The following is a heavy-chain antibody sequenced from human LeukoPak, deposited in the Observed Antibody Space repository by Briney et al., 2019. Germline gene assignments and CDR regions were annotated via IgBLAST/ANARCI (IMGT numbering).Heavy chain of an antibody. D-gene: IGHD6-13*01. Sequence: GGSLRLSCAASGFIVSTNYMTWVRQAPGKGLEWVSVIHYDGTTYYADSVKGRFTISRDISKNTLYLQMNSLRAEDTAVYYCARMYTSSHFDFWGQGTLVTVSS. CDR2: IHYDGTT. CDR3: ARMYTSSHFDF. J-gene: IGHJ4*02. CDR1: GFIVSTNY. V-gene: IGHV3-66*01.